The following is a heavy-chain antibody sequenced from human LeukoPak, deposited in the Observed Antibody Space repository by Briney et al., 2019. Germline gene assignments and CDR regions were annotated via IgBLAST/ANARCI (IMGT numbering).Heavy chain of an antibody. CDR1: DDSISDYY. CDR2: FYNSGRS. J-gene: IGHJ4*02. V-gene: IGHV4-59*01. Sequence: TSETLSLTCTVSDDSISDYYRGWIRQPPGKGLEWIGYFYNSGRSTYNPSLKSRVTISADTSKNQFSLKVSSVTAADTAVYHCARVGGSGSFDYWGQGTLVTVSS. CDR3: ARVGGSGSFDY. D-gene: IGHD3-10*01.